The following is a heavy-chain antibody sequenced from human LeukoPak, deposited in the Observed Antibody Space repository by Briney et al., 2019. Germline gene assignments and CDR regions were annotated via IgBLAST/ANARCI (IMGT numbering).Heavy chain of an antibody. Sequence: PSETLSLTCAVSGYSISSDYYWGWIRQPPGKGLEWIGIIYHSGSTYYKPSLKSRVTISVDTSKNQFSLKLRSVTAADTAVYYCARAMVYVLNWFDPWGQGTLVTVSS. V-gene: IGHV4-38-2*01. D-gene: IGHD2-8*01. J-gene: IGHJ5*02. CDR1: GYSISSDYY. CDR3: ARAMVYVLNWFDP. CDR2: IYHSGST.